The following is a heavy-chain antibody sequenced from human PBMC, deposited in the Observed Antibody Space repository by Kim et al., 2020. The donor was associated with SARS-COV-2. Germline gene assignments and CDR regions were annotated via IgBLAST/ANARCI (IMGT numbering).Heavy chain of an antibody. Sequence: TLSLTCTVSGGSISSGGYYCSWIRQHPGKGLEWIGYIYYSGSTSYNPSLKSRVTISVDTSKNQFSLKLSSLTAADPAVYYCAVSCSGGSCYSFDYWGQGTLVTVSS. D-gene: IGHD2-15*01. J-gene: IGHJ4*02. V-gene: IGHV4-31*03. CDR3: AVSCSGGSCYSFDY. CDR1: GGSISSGGYY. CDR2: IYYSGST.